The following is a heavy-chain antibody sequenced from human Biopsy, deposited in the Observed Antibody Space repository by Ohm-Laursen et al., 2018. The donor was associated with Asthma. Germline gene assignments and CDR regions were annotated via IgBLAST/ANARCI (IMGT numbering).Heavy chain of an antibody. V-gene: IGHV1-2*06. CDR3: ARTYYDFLTGQVKDVFGV. CDR1: GYTFIGCH. CDR2: INPNSGGT. D-gene: IGHD3-9*01. Sequence: SSVKVSCKAPGYTFIGCHIHWMRQAPGQGLEWMGRINPNSGGTNYAQKFQGRVTMTRDTSASTAYMELRSLRSEDTATYYCARTYYDFLTGQVKDVFGVWGQGTMVTASS. J-gene: IGHJ3*01.